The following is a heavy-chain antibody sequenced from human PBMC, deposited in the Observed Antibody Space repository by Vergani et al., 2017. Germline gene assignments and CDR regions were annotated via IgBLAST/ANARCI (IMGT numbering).Heavy chain of an antibody. V-gene: IGHV4-34*01. CDR2: IDHTGRP. CDR3: ARVNTETNGHRYYYYYMDG. D-gene: IGHD4-11*01. CDR1: GGSFTSYH. Sequence: QVQLQQWGGGLLKPSETLSLTCVVNGGSFTSYHWTWIRQSPGEGLEWVVDIDHTGRPDYNPSLKSRLTMSVDKSRNQFSLTLNSVTATDTAIYFCARVNTETNGHRYYYYYMDGWGQGTAVTGS. J-gene: IGHJ6*03.